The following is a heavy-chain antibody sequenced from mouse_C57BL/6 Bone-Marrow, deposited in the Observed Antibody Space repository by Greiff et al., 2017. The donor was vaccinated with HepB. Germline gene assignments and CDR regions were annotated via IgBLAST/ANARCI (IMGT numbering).Heavy chain of an antibody. V-gene: IGHV5-6*02. CDR2: ISSGGSYT. CDR1: GFTFSSYG. CDR3: ARRDYYGSSYAMDY. Sequence: EVMLVESGGDLVKPGGSLKLSCAASGFTFSSYGMSWVRQTPDKRLEWVATISSGGSYTYYPDSVKGRFTISRDNAKNTLYLQMSSLKSEDTAMYYCARRDYYGSSYAMDYWGQGTSVTVSS. J-gene: IGHJ4*01. D-gene: IGHD1-1*01.